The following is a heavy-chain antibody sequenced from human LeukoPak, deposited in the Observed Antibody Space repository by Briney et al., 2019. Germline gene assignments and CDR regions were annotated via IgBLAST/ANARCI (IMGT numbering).Heavy chain of an antibody. CDR3: AKGGRFSSGWAYDY. V-gene: IGHV3-23*01. CDR2: IGGSGSNT. D-gene: IGHD6-19*01. J-gene: IGHJ4*02. CDR1: GFTFSNHA. Sequence: GGSLRLSCAASGFTFSNHAMSWVRQAPGKGLEWVSTIGGSGSNTFYADSVKGRFTISRDNSKNTLYLQMNSLGAEDSAVYYCAKGGRFSSGWAYDYWGQGMLVTVSS.